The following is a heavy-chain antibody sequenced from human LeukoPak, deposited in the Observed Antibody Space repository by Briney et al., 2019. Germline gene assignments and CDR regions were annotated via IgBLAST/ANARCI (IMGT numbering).Heavy chain of an antibody. J-gene: IGHJ4*02. CDR3: ARGLWDYYGSGSYVY. V-gene: IGHV1-2*02. CDR2: INPNSGGT. CDR1: GYTFTGYY. Sequence: ASVKVSCKASGYTFTGYYMHWVRQGPGQGLEWMGWINPNSGGTNYAQKFQGRVTMTRDTSISTAYMELSRLRSDDTAVYYCARGLWDYYGSGSYVYWGQGTLVTVSS. D-gene: IGHD3-10*01.